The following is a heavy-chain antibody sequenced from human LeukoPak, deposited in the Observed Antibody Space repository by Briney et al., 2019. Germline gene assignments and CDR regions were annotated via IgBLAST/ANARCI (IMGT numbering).Heavy chain of an antibody. CDR3: ARDRILYY. CDR2: IYYSGST. CDR1: GGSISSYY. J-gene: IGHJ4*02. V-gene: IGHV4-59*01. Sequence: SETLSLTCTVSGGSISSYYWSWIRQPPGRGLEWIGYIYYSGSTNYNPSLRSRVTISVDTSKNQFSLKLSSATAADTAVYYCARDRILYYWGQGTLVTVSS. D-gene: IGHD3-3*02.